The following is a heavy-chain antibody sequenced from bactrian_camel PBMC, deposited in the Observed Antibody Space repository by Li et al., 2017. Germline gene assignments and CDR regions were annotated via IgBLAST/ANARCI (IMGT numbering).Heavy chain of an antibody. CDR3: AAPRYYGGYCPRTFGY. J-gene: IGHJ6*01. CDR2: ISSDGTT. CDR1: GYIFSSCG. V-gene: IGHV3S53*01. Sequence: HVQLVESGGGSVQSGGSLKLSCAASGYIFSSCGMGWYCQAPGKERELVSGISSDGTTSYVDSVRGRFTISRDNFKNTVYLQMNSLKTEDTAVYYCAAPRYYGGYCPRTFGYWGQGTQVTVS. D-gene: IGHD2*01.